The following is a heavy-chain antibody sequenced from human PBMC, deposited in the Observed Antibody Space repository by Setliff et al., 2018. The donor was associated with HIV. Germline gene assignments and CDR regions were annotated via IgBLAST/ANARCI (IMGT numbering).Heavy chain of an antibody. V-gene: IGHV1-18*01. Sequence: ASVKVSCKASGYTFTTYGLSWVRQAPGQGLEWMGIITPIGGGTNYAQKFQGRVTMTTDTSTSTAYMELRSLRSEDTAVYYCATHDRILATIWTENYFDYWGQGTLVTVSS. J-gene: IGHJ4*02. CDR1: GYTFTTYG. D-gene: IGHD5-12*01. CDR3: ATHDRILATIWTENYFDY. CDR2: ITPIGGGT.